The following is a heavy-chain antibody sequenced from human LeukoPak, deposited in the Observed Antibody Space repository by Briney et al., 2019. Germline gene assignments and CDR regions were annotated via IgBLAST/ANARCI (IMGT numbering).Heavy chain of an antibody. V-gene: IGHV3-13*01. CDR3: ARDQWFGESPYGMDV. CDR1: GFTFSSYD. J-gene: IGHJ6*02. D-gene: IGHD3-10*01. CDR2: VGTAGDT. Sequence: PGGSLRLSCAASGFTFSSYDMHWVRQATGEGLEWVSAVGTAGDTYYPGSVKGRFTISRENAKNSLYLQMNSLRAGDTAVYYCARDQWFGESPYGMDVWGQGTTVTVSS.